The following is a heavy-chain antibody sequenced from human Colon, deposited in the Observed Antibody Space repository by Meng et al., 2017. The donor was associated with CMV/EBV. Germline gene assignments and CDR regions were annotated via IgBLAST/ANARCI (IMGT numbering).Heavy chain of an antibody. J-gene: IGHJ4*02. Sequence: GQVLGFGGDLVEPGGSLGLSCAVSGFRFTNDVMTWVRQAPGKGLEWVATISGNGASAYYADSVKGRFTISRDNSKNMVYLQMKTLRDEDTAVYYCAKGFYWGQGTLVTVSS. CDR3: AKGFY. V-gene: IGHV3-23*01. CDR1: GFRFTNDV. CDR2: ISGNGASA.